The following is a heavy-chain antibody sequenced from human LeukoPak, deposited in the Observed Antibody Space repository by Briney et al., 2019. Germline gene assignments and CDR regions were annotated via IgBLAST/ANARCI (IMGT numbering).Heavy chain of an antibody. V-gene: IGHV3-7*01. J-gene: IGHJ3*02. CDR3: ARGGTYCSSTSCYRRDAFDI. D-gene: IGHD2-2*01. CDR2: IKQDGSEK. CDR1: GFTFSTYW. Sequence: GGSLRLSCAASGFTFSTYWMSWVRQTPGKGLEWVANIKQDGSEKNYVDSVKGRFTISGDNAKNSVYLQMNSLRAEDTAVYYCARGGTYCSSTSCYRRDAFDIWGQGTMVTVSS.